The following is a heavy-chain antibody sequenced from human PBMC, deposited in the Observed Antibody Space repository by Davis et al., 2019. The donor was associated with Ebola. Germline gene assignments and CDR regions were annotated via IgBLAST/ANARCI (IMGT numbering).Heavy chain of an antibody. Sequence: ASVKVSCKASGYTFTGYYMHWVRQAPGQGLEWMGIINPSGGSTSYAQKFQGRVTITADESTSTAYMELSSLRSEDTAVYYCARAAGYSSFDYWGQGTLVTVSS. D-gene: IGHD6-19*01. V-gene: IGHV1-46*01. CDR2: INPSGGST. J-gene: IGHJ4*02. CDR3: ARAAGYSSFDY. CDR1: GYTFTGYY.